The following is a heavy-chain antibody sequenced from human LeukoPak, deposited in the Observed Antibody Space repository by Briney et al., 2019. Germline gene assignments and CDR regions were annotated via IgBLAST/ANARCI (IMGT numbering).Heavy chain of an antibody. CDR2: IHSGGST. CDR3: ANPWGSGWYFDL. CDR1: GFSVSSNY. Sequence: PGGSLRLSCAASGFSVSSNYMSWVRQAPGKGLEWVSIIHSGGSTYYADSVKGRFTISRDNSKNTLYLQMNSLRAEDTAVYYCANPWGSGWYFDLWGRGTLVTVSS. V-gene: IGHV3-66*01. J-gene: IGHJ2*01. D-gene: IGHD7-27*01.